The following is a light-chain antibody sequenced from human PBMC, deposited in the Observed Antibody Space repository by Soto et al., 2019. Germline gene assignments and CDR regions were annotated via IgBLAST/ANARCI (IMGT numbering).Light chain of an antibody. CDR2: LEGSGNY. J-gene: IGLJ3*02. V-gene: IGLV4-60*02. Sequence: QAVVTQSSSASASLGSSVKLTCTLSSGHNSYIIAWHQQQPGKAPRYLMKLEGSGNYNKGSGVPDRFSGSTSGADRYLTISNLQFEDEADYYCETWDSNTRVFGGGTKVTVL. CDR1: SGHNSYI. CDR3: ETWDSNTRV.